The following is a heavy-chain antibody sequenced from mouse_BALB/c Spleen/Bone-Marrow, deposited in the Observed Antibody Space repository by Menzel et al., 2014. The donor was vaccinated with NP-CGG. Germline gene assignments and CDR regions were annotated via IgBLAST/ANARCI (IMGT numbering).Heavy chain of an antibody. CDR2: INPSNGRT. J-gene: IGHJ2*01. CDR3: ARSGNYYFDY. V-gene: IGHV1S81*02. D-gene: IGHD2-1*01. Sequence: KQRPGQXXEXXGEINPSNGRTNYNEKFKXXXXLTVDKTSSXXXXXLXSLTXEDSAVXYCARSGNYYFDYWGQGTTLTVSS.